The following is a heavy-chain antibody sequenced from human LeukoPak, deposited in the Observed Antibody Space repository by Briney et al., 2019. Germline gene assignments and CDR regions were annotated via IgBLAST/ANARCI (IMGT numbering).Heavy chain of an antibody. Sequence: GGSLRLSCAASGFTFDDYGMSWVRQAPGKGLEWVSGINWNGGSTGYADSVKGRFTISRDNAKNSLYLQMNSLRAEDTALYYCARTGYSSSWRNYFDYCGHGTLVTVSS. CDR1: GFTFDDYG. CDR2: INWNGGST. J-gene: IGHJ4*01. CDR3: ARTGYSSSWRNYFDY. D-gene: IGHD6-13*01. V-gene: IGHV3-20*04.